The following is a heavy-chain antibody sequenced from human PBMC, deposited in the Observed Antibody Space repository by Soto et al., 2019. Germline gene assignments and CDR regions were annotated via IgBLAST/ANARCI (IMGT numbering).Heavy chain of an antibody. J-gene: IGHJ4*02. CDR3: AKDNGNYGSGSFSH. CDR2: ISGTGDSS. D-gene: IGHD3-10*01. V-gene: IGHV3-23*01. Sequence: EVQLLESGGGLVKPGGSLRLSCAASGFTFGSYAMSWVRQAPGKGLEWVSLISGTGDSSEYANSVKGRFTISRDYSKTTVFLQMNSLRAEETAVYFCAKDNGNYGSGSFSHWCQGTLVTVSS. CDR1: GFTFGSYA.